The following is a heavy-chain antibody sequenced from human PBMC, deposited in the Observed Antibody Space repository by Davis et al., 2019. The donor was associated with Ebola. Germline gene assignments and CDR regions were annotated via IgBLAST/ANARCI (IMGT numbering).Heavy chain of an antibody. CDR1: GYSFTSYW. Sequence: GESLKISCKGSGYSFTSYWIGWVRQLPGKGLECMGIISPGDPDTRYSPSFQGQVTISADKSISTAYVQWSSLQASDTATYYCARAPYYYNVSGFYVDYWGRGTLVTVSS. D-gene: IGHD3-22*01. V-gene: IGHV5-51*01. CDR2: ISPGDPDT. CDR3: ARAPYYYNVSGFYVDY. J-gene: IGHJ4*02.